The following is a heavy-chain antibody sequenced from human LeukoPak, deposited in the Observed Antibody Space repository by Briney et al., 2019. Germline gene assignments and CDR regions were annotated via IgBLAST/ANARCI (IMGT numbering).Heavy chain of an antibody. CDR2: ISISGDTT. CDR1: GFTFSSHA. Sequence: PGGSLRLSCGASGFTFSSHAMTWVRQAPGKGLEWVSAISISGDTTYYADAVKGRFTISRDNSKNTLYLQMNSLRAEDTAVYYCATELRGGSLDYWGQGTLVTVSS. J-gene: IGHJ4*02. CDR3: ATELRGGSLDY. D-gene: IGHD3-10*01. V-gene: IGHV3-23*01.